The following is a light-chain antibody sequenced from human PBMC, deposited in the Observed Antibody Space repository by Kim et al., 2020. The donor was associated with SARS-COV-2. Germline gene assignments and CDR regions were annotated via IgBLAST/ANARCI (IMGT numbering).Light chain of an antibody. CDR3: QQTNSASRT. Sequence: ASVGDRVTSPCRASQDISRYLDWYQQKPGKAPKLLIYTASSLQSGVPSRFTGSGSETDFTLTISRLQPEDFATYYCQQTNSASRTFGQGTKVDIK. CDR2: TAS. CDR1: QDISRY. V-gene: IGKV1-39*01. J-gene: IGKJ3*01.